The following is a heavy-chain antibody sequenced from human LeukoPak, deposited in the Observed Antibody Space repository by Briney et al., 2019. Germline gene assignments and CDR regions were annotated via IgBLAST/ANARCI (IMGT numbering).Heavy chain of an antibody. CDR3: AKDPLHCSSTSCYGLFDY. Sequence: WGSLRRSSAASGFTFSSYAMSWVRPAPGKGLEGVSAISGSGGSTYYADSVKGRFTISRDNSKNTLYLQMNSLRAEDRAVYYCAKDPLHCSSTSCYGLFDYWGQGTLVTVSS. D-gene: IGHD2-2*01. J-gene: IGHJ4*02. V-gene: IGHV3-23*01. CDR1: GFTFSSYA. CDR2: ISGSGGST.